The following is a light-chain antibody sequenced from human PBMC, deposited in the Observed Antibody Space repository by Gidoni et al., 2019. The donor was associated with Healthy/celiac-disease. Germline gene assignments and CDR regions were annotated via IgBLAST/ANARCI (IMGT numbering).Light chain of an antibody. J-gene: IGKJ3*01. CDR2: DAS. CDR3: QLRST. Sequence: EIVLTQSPATLSLSPGERATLSCMASQSVSSYLAWYQQKPGQAPRLLIYDASNRATGIPARFSGSGSGTDFTLTISSLEPEDFAVYYCQLRSTFXPXTKVDIK. CDR1: QSVSSY. V-gene: IGKV3-11*01.